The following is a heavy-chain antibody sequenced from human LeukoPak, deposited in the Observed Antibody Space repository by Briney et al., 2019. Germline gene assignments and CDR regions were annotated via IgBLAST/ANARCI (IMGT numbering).Heavy chain of an antibody. V-gene: IGHV3-74*01. Sequence: GDSLTLFCGACGFTFSKYWLLWVRQAPGKGLESVSRINTDGTVTTYADSVKGRFTVSRDNADNTMFLQMNSVRDEDTAVYYCATKQWLAPPPDSWGQGTPVTVSS. CDR1: GFTFSKYW. D-gene: IGHD6-19*01. J-gene: IGHJ4*02. CDR2: INTDGTVT. CDR3: ATKQWLAPPPDS.